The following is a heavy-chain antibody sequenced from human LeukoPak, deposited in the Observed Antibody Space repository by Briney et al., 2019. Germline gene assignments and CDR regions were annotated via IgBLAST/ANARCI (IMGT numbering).Heavy chain of an antibody. D-gene: IGHD2/OR15-2a*01. CDR1: RFTFSSYA. CDR2: ISGSGGTT. V-gene: IGHV3-23*01. CDR3: VSFYETY. J-gene: IGHJ4*02. Sequence: GGSLRLSCAASRFTFSSYAMTWVRQPPGKGLEWVAAISGSGGTTYYADFAKGRFSISRDNAKNTVYLQMNSLRAEDTAVYYCVSFYETYWGRGTLVTVSS.